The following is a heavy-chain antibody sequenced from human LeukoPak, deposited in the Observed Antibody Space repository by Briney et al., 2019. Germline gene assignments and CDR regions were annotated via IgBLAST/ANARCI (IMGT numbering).Heavy chain of an antibody. CDR3: ARGDYVWGSYRV. Sequence: PGGSLSLSCAASGLTVSSNYMSWVRQAPGKGLEWVSVMYSGGSTYYADSVKGRFTISRDNSKNTLYLQMNSLRAEDTAVYYCARGDYVWGSYRVWGQGALVTVSS. J-gene: IGHJ4*02. CDR2: MYSGGST. D-gene: IGHD3-16*02. CDR1: GLTVSSNY. V-gene: IGHV3-53*01.